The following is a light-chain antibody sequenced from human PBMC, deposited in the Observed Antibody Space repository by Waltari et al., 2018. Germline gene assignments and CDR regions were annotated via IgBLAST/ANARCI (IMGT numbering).Light chain of an antibody. V-gene: IGLV2-14*03. CDR1: SRDVGGYNY. CDR3: SSYTSTNTWV. CDR2: DVS. J-gene: IGLJ3*02. Sequence: QSALTQPASVSGSPGQSITISCTGTSRDVGGYNYVTWYQQHPGNAPKLMIFDVSKRPSWVSNRFSGAKSGNTASLTISGLQAEDEAEYYCSSYTSTNTWVFGGGTKLTVL.